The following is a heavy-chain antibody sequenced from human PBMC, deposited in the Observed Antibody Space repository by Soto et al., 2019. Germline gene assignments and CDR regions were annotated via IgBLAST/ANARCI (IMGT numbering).Heavy chain of an antibody. Sequence: SETLSLTCTVSGGSISRYYWSWIRQPPGKGLEWIGYIYYSGSTNYNPSLKSRVTISVDTSKNQFSLKLSSVTAADTAVYYCARVAGAAVFYYYYGMDVWGQGTTVTVSS. CDR3: ARVAGAAVFYYYYGMDV. J-gene: IGHJ6*02. D-gene: IGHD6-13*01. V-gene: IGHV4-59*01. CDR1: GGSISRYY. CDR2: IYYSGST.